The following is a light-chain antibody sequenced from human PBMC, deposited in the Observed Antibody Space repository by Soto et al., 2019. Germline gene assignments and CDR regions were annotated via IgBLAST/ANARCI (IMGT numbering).Light chain of an antibody. Sequence: IVLTQSPGTLSLSPGERATLSCRASQSVSSSYLAWYQQKPGQAPRLLIYGASSRATGIPARFSGSGSGTEFTLTINRLEPEDFAVYYCQYYGNSRITFGQGTRLEIK. CDR2: GAS. J-gene: IGKJ5*01. V-gene: IGKV3-20*01. CDR1: QSVSSSY. CDR3: QYYGNSRIT.